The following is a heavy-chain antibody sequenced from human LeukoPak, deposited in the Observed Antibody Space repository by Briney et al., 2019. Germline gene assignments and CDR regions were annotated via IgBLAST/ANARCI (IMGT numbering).Heavy chain of an antibody. V-gene: IGHV3-30*02. D-gene: IGHD3-22*01. CDR3: AKGSITMIVVKDMDV. CDR1: GFTFSSYG. Sequence: PGGSLRLSCAASGFTFSSYGMHWVRQAPGKGLEWVAFIRYDGSNKYYADSVKGRFTISRDNSKNTLYLQMNSLRAEDTAVYYCAKGSITMIVVKDMDVWGKGTTVTVSS. CDR2: IRYDGSNK. J-gene: IGHJ6*03.